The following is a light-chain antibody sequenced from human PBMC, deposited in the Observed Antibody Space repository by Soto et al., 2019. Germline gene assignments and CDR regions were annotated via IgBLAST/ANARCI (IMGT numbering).Light chain of an antibody. J-gene: IGKJ1*01. CDR1: QSVSSN. CDR3: QQYSNLWT. CDR2: GAS. Sequence: EIVMTQSPATLSVSPGERATLSCRASQSVSSNLAWYQQKPGQAPRLLIYGASTRATGIPARFSGSGSGTDFTLTISGLQSEDFAVYYCQQYSNLWTFGQGTKVEIK. V-gene: IGKV3-15*01.